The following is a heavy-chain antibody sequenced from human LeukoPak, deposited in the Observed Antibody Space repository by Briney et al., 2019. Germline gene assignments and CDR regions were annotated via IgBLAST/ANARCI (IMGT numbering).Heavy chain of an antibody. CDR1: GGSFSGYY. D-gene: IGHD1-20*01. V-gene: IGHV4-34*01. CDR2: INYSGST. J-gene: IGHJ5*02. Sequence: PSETLSLTCAVYGGSFSGYYWSWLRQPPGKGLEWIGEINYSGSTKYNPSLKSRVTISLDTSKNQFSLNLSSVTAADTAVYYCATCSSITCQSARWFDPWGQGTLVTVSS. CDR3: ATCSSITCQSARWFDP.